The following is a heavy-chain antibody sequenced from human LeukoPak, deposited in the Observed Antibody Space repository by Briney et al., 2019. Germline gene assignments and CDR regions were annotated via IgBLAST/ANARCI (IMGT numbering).Heavy chain of an antibody. CDR3: AELGITMIGGV. D-gene: IGHD3-10*02. V-gene: IGHV3-48*03. J-gene: IGHJ6*04. Sequence: GGSLRLSCAASEFTFNSYAMHWVRQAPGKGLEWVSYISSSGSTIYYADSVKGRFTVSRDNAKNSLYLQMNSLRAEDTAVYYCAELGITMIGGVWGKGTTVTISS. CDR2: ISSSGSTI. CDR1: EFTFNSYA.